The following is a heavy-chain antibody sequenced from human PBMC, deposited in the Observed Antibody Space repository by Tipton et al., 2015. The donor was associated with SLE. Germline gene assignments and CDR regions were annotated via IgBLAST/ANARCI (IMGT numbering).Heavy chain of an antibody. CDR1: GGSISSYY. CDR2: ASYSGST. CDR3: ASLPQGYCSTINCSPRMDV. J-gene: IGHJ6*04. D-gene: IGHD2-2*01. Sequence: TLSLTCTVSGGSISSYYWSWIRQPPGKGLEWIGDASYSGSTKYDPSLKSRATISVDTSKNQFSLKLSSVTAADTAVYYCASLPQGYCSTINCSPRMDVWGKGTTVTVSS. V-gene: IGHV4-59*01.